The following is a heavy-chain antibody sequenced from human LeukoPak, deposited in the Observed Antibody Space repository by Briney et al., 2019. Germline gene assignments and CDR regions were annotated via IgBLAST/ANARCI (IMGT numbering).Heavy chain of an antibody. V-gene: IGHV3-11*06. D-gene: IGHD6-19*01. CDR3: ARDEFGSGWYMGY. CDR2: ISSSSSYT. CDR1: GFTFSDYY. Sequence: GGSLRLSCAASGFTFSDYYMSWIRQAPGKRLEWVSYISSSSSYTNYADSVKGRFTISRDNAKNSLYLQMNSLRAEDTAVYYCARDEFGSGWYMGYWGQGTLVTVSS. J-gene: IGHJ4*02.